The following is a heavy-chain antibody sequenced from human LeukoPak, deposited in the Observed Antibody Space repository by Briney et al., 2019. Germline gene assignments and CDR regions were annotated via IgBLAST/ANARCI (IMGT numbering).Heavy chain of an antibody. Sequence: GGSLRLSCAASGFTFSSYAMSWVRQAPGKGLEWVSAISGSGCSTYYADSVKGRFTISRHNSKNTLYLQMNSLRAEDTAVYYCASHYGSGSYSLRYFDYWGQGTLVTVSS. CDR3: ASHYGSGSYSLRYFDY. CDR1: GFTFSSYA. J-gene: IGHJ4*02. CDR2: ISGSGCST. V-gene: IGHV3-23*01. D-gene: IGHD3-10*01.